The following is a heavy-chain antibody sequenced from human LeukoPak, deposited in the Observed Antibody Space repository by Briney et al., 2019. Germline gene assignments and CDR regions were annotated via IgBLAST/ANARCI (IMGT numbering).Heavy chain of an antibody. J-gene: IGHJ5*02. CDR1: GGSISSSSYY. V-gene: IGHV4-39*07. Sequence: SETLSLTCTVSGGSISSSSYYWGWIRQPPGKGLEWIGSIYYSGSTYYNPSLKSRVTISVDTSKNQFSLKLSSVTAADTAVYYCARGDYAQYNWFAPWGQGTLVTVSS. D-gene: IGHD4-17*01. CDR2: IYYSGST. CDR3: ARGDYAQYNWFAP.